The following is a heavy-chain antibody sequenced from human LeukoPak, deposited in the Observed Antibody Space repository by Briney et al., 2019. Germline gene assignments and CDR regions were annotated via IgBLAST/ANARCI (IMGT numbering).Heavy chain of an antibody. J-gene: IGHJ4*02. D-gene: IGHD6-13*01. Sequence: PGGSLRLSCAASGFTVSSNYMSWVRQAPGKGLEWVSVIYSGGSTYYADSVKGRFTISRDNSKNTLYLQMNSLRAEDTAVYYCASLGPHWGAAGTPYFDYWGQGTLVTVSS. CDR1: GFTVSSNY. CDR2: IYSGGST. V-gene: IGHV3-66*01. CDR3: ASLGPHWGAAGTPYFDY.